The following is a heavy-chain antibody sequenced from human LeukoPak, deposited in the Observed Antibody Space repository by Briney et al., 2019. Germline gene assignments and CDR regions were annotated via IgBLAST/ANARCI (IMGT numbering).Heavy chain of an antibody. Sequence: ASVKVSCKASGYTFTSYGISWVRQAPGQGLEWMGWISAYNGNTNYAQKLQGRVTMTTDTSTSTAYMELRSLRSDDTAVYYCARVRFLEWLADYWGQGALVTVSS. CDR1: GYTFTSYG. D-gene: IGHD3-3*01. CDR3: ARVRFLEWLADY. V-gene: IGHV1-18*01. CDR2: ISAYNGNT. J-gene: IGHJ4*02.